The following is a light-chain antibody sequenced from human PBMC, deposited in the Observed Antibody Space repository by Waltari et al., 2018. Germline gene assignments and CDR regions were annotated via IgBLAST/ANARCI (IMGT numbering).Light chain of an antibody. CDR2: DAS. Sequence: EIVLTQSPVTLPLSPGERATLPCRASQGVSSYLAWYQQKPGQAPRLLIYDASNRATGIPARFSGSGSGTDFTLTISSLEPEDFVVYYCQQRSNWSPLTFGGGTKVEIK. J-gene: IGKJ4*01. CDR1: QGVSSY. V-gene: IGKV3-11*01. CDR3: QQRSNWSPLT.